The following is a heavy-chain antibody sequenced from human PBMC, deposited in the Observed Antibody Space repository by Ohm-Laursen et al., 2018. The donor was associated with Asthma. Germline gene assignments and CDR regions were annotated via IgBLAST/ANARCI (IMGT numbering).Heavy chain of an antibody. J-gene: IGHJ4*02. D-gene: IGHD2-15*01. Sequence: GASVKVSCKASGGTFSSYAISWARQAPGQGLEWLGGLNSVFGTSTYAQKFHDRFTITADEYTSTVNMTLSSLTSEDTAVYYCARKAGSCIVSTCYSLDFWGQGTLVTVSS. CDR2: LNSVFGTS. V-gene: IGHV1-69*13. CDR3: ARKAGSCIVSTCYSLDF. CDR1: GGTFSSYA.